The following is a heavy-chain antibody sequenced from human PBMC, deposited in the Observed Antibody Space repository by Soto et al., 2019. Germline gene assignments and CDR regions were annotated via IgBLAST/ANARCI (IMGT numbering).Heavy chain of an antibody. Sequence: EVQLVESGGGLVQPGGSLRLSCAASGFTVSSNYMSWVRQAPGKGLAWVSVIYSGGSTYYADSVKGRFTISRDNSKNTLYLQMNSLRAEDTAVYYCARSIAARLYYYYYMDVWGKGTTVTVSS. J-gene: IGHJ6*03. CDR1: GFTVSSNY. V-gene: IGHV3-66*01. D-gene: IGHD6-6*01. CDR3: ARSIAARLYYYYYMDV. CDR2: IYSGGST.